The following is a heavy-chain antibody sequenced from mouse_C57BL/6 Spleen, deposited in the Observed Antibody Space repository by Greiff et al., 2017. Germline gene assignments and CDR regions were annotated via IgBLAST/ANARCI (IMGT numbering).Heavy chain of an antibody. J-gene: IGHJ3*01. CDR3: ARGEYGNYGLAWFAY. CDR2: INPSNGGT. V-gene: IGHV1-53*01. CDR1: GYTFTSYW. Sequence: VQLQQPGTELVQPGASVKLSCKASGYTFTSYWMHWVKQRPGQGLEWIGNINPSNGGTNYNEKFKSKATLTVDKSSSPAYIQLSILTTEASAVYYCARGEYGNYGLAWFAYWGQGTLVTVSA. D-gene: IGHD2-1*01.